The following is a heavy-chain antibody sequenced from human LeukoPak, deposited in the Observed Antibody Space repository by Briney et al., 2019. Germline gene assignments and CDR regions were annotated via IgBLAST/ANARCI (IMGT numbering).Heavy chain of an antibody. CDR1: GFTVSSNY. V-gene: IGHV3-66*01. J-gene: IGHJ4*02. D-gene: IGHD6-13*01. Sequence: GGSLRLSCAASGFTVSSNYMSWVRQAPGKGLEWVSVIYSGGSTYYADSVKGRFTISRDNSKNTLYLQMNSLRAEDTAVYYCASVEGIAAAGTKDYWGQGTLVTVSS. CDR2: IYSGGST. CDR3: ASVEGIAAAGTKDY.